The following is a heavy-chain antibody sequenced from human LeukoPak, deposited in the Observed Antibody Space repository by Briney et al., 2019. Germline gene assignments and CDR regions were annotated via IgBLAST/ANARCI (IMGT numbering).Heavy chain of an antibody. CDR3: ARDRGFYGDDGWFDP. CDR2: IKSDGSSI. D-gene: IGHD4-17*01. V-gene: IGHV3-74*01. J-gene: IGHJ5*02. Sequence: PGGSLRLSCAASGFTFSSYWMHWVRHAPGKGLVWVSRIKSDGSSISYADSVKGRFTISRDNAKNTLYLQMNSLRAEDTAVYYCARDRGFYGDDGWFDPWGQGTLVTVSS. CDR1: GFTFSSYW.